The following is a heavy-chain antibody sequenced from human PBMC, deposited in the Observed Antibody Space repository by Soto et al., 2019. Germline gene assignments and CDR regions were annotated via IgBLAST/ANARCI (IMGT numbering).Heavy chain of an antibody. CDR1: GFTFSSYA. CDR3: AKPSSPEYYYDSSGYYYYYYGMDV. CDR2: ISGSGGST. V-gene: IGHV3-23*01. D-gene: IGHD3-22*01. J-gene: IGHJ6*02. Sequence: GGSLRLSCAASGFTFSSYAMSWVRQAPGKGLEWVSAISGSGGSTYYADSVKGRFTISRDNSKNTLYLQMNSLRAEDTAVYYCAKPSSPEYYYDSSGYYYYYYGMDVRGQGTTVTVSS.